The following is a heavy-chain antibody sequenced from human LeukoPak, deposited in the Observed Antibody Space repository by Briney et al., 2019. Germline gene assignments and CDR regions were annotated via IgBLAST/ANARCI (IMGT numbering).Heavy chain of an antibody. J-gene: IGHJ4*02. CDR3: ARVGGRLVGFDY. D-gene: IGHD2-15*01. V-gene: IGHV1-2*02. CDR2: INPNSGGT. CDR1: GYTFTGYY. Sequence: GASVKVSCKASGYTFTGYYMHWVRQAPGQGLEWMGWINPNSGGTNYAQKVQGRVTMTRDTSISTAYMELSRLRSDDPAVYYCARVGGRLVGFDYWGQGTLVTVSS.